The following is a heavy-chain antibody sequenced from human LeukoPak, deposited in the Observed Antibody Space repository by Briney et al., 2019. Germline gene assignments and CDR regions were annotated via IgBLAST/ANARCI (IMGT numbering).Heavy chain of an antibody. J-gene: IGHJ4*02. CDR3: ARVRLGDSSTYYYPYFDY. CDR1: GYTFSTYD. CDR2: MNPNSGNT. V-gene: IGHV1-8*03. D-gene: IGHD3-22*01. Sequence: ASVKVSCKASGYTFSTYDINWVRQATGQGLEWMGWMNPNSGNTGYAHKFQGRVTITWNTSISTAYMELSSLRSEDTAVYYCARVRLGDSSTYYYPYFDYWGQGTLVTVSS.